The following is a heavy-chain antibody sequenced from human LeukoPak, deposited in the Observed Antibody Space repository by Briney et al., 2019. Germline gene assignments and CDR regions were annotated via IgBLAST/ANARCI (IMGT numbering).Heavy chain of an antibody. CDR3: ARGSIAAAGTIGWFDP. D-gene: IGHD6-13*01. Sequence: PSETLSLTCTVSGGSVSSGSYYWSWIRQPPGKGLEWIGYIYYSGSTNYNPSLKSRVTISVDTSKNQFSLKLSSVTAADTAVYYCARGSIAAAGTIGWFDPWGQGTLVTVSS. CDR2: IYYSGST. J-gene: IGHJ5*02. CDR1: GGSVSSGSYY. V-gene: IGHV4-61*01.